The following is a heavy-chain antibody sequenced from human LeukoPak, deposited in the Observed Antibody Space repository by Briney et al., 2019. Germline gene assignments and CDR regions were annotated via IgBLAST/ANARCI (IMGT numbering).Heavy chain of an antibody. J-gene: IGHJ3*02. Sequence: SETLSLTCTVSGGSISSYYWSWIRQPAGEGLEWIGRIYTSGSTNYNPSLKSRVTMSVDTSKNQFSLKLSSVTAADTAVYYCARQVDGFFDWLTHAFDIWGQGTMVTVSS. CDR2: IYTSGST. CDR3: ARQVDGFFDWLTHAFDI. V-gene: IGHV4-4*07. CDR1: GGSISSYY. D-gene: IGHD3-9*01.